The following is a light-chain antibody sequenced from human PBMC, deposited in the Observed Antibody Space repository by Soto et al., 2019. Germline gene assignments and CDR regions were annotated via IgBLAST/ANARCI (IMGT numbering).Light chain of an antibody. CDR2: GAS. CDR1: QSVSSSY. Sequence: EIVLTQSPGTLSLSPGERATLSCRASQSVSSSYLAWYQQKPGQAPRLLIYGASSRATGIPHRFSCSGSWTDFPLTISRLEPEYFAVYYCQQYDSSPITFGQGTRLEIK. J-gene: IGKJ5*01. CDR3: QQYDSSPIT. V-gene: IGKV3-20*01.